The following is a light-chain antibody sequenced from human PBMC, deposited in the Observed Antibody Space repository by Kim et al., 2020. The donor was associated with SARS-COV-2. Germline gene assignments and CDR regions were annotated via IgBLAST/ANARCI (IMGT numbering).Light chain of an antibody. CDR2: AAS. CDR3: QQYYSYPQT. CDR1: QGMSSY. Sequence: ASTGDRVTITCRASQGMSSYLAWYQQKPGKAPKLLIYAASTLQSGVPSRFSGSGSGTDFTLTISCLQSEDFATYYCQQYYSYPQTFGPGTKVDIK. J-gene: IGKJ3*01. V-gene: IGKV1-8*01.